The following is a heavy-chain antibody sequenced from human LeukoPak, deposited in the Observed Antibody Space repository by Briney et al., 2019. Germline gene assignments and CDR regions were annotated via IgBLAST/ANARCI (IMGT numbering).Heavy chain of an antibody. J-gene: IGHJ3*02. V-gene: IGHV1-2*02. CDR3: ARDRNSGSSLDI. CDR1: GYTFTGYY. D-gene: IGHD6-6*01. Sequence: ASVKVSCKASGYTFTGYYIHWVRQAPGHGREWMGWIYPYSGDTNYAQNFQGRVTMTRDTSFSTAYMELSSLKSDDTAVYYCARDRNSGSSLDIWGQGTMLTVSS. CDR2: IYPYSGDT.